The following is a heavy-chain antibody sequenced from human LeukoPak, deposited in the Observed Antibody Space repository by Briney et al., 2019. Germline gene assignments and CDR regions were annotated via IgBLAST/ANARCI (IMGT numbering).Heavy chain of an antibody. CDR1: RFAFSQAW. D-gene: IGHD2-15*01. CDR3: TTAPRGYCSGGSCSYAFDI. J-gene: IGHJ3*02. Sequence: KPGGSLRLSCVASRFAFSQAWMSWVRQAPGKGLEWVGRIKSKSDGGTTDYAAPVKGRFTISRDDSKNTLYLQMNSLKTEDTAVYYCTTAPRGYCSGGSCSYAFDIWGQGTMVTVSS. CDR2: IKSKSDGGTT. V-gene: IGHV3-15*01.